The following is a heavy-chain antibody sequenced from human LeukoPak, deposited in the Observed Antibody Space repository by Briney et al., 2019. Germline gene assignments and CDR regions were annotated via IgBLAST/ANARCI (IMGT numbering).Heavy chain of an antibody. CDR1: GYSFTSYW. Sequence: GESLKISCKGSGYSFTSYWIGWVRQMPGKGLEWMGIIYAGDSDTRYSPSFQGQVTISADKSISTAYLQWSSLEASDTAMYYCARQRIQRLFSDAFDIWGQGTMVTVSS. CDR2: IYAGDSDT. CDR3: ARQRIQRLFSDAFDI. J-gene: IGHJ3*02. D-gene: IGHD5-18*01. V-gene: IGHV5-51*01.